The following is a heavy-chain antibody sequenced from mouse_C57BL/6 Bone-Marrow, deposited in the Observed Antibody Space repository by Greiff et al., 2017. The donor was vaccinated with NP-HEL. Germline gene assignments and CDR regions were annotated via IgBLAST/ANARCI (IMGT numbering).Heavy chain of an antibody. CDR3: ARYKGPSYGGLYYYAMDY. CDR1: GFTFTDYY. J-gene: IGHJ4*01. CDR2: IRNKANGYTT. D-gene: IGHD1-1*01. V-gene: IGHV7-3*01. Sequence: EVHLVESGGGLVQPGGSLSLSCAASGFTFTDYYMSWVRQPPGKALEWLGFIRNKANGYTTEYSASVKGRFTISRDNSKSILYLQMNALRAEDSATYYCARYKGPSYGGLYYYAMDYWGQGTSVTVSS.